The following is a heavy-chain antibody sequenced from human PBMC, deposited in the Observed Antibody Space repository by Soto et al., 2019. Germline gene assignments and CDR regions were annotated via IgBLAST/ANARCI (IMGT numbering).Heavy chain of an antibody. CDR3: ARGTKYYYQGMDV. CDR1: GDSINKYY. V-gene: IGHV4-59*01. Sequence: SETLSLTCTVSGDSINKYYWTWIRQPPGKGLEWIGYIYDSGSTSYNPSLKSRLTISVDTSKNQFSLKLKSVAAADTAVYYCARGTKYYYQGMDVWGQGTTVTVSS. J-gene: IGHJ6*02. CDR2: IYDSGST.